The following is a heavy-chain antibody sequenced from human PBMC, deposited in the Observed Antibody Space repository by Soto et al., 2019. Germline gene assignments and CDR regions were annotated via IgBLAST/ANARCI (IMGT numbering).Heavy chain of an antibody. Sequence: EVQLLESGGGLVQPGGSLRLSCAASGFTFSSYAMSWFRQAPGKGLGWVSAISVSGGSTYYADSVKGRFTISRDNSKNTLYLQMNSLRAEDTAVYYCAKITVTTPYFDYWGQGTLVTVSS. CDR3: AKITVTTPYFDY. D-gene: IGHD4-17*01. J-gene: IGHJ4*02. CDR1: GFTFSSYA. CDR2: ISVSGGST. V-gene: IGHV3-23*01.